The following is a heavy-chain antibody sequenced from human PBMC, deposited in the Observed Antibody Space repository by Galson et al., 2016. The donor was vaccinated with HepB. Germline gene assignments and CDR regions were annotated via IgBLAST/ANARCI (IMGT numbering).Heavy chain of an antibody. J-gene: IGHJ4*02. CDR2: ISTTSTYI. CDR3: VRAFHDTSGHYWVNLDY. V-gene: IGHV3-21*01. D-gene: IGHD3-22*01. Sequence: SLRLSCAASGFSFTSYSMNWVRQAPGKGLEWVSFISTTSTYIYYADSVTGRFTISRDNAKSSLYLQMNSLRAEDTAVHYCVRAFHDTSGHYWVNLDYWGQGTLVTVSS. CDR1: GFSFTSYS.